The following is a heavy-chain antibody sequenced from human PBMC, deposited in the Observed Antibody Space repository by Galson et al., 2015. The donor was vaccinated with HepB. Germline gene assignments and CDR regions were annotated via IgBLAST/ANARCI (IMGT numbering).Heavy chain of an antibody. CDR3: ARWLQFTYFDY. J-gene: IGHJ4*02. D-gene: IGHD5-24*01. CDR2: IYYSGST. Sequence: ETLSLTCTVSGGSVSSGSYYWSWIRQPPGKGLEWIGYIYYSGSTNYNPSLKSRVTISVDTSKNQFSLKLSSVTAADTAVYYCARWLQFTYFDYWGQGTLVTVSS. CDR1: GGSVSSGSYY. V-gene: IGHV4-61*01.